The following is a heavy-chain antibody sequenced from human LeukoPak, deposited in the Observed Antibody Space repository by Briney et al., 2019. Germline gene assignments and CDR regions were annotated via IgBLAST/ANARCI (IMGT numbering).Heavy chain of an antibody. CDR2: MNPNSGDT. V-gene: IGHV1-2*02. CDR3: ARVRRYYYGMDV. J-gene: IGHJ6*02. Sequence: ASVKVSCKASGYTLTDYYIHCVRQAPGQGLEWMGWMNPNSGDTNSAQSFQGRVTMTRETSISTAYMELSRLRFDDTAVYYCARVRRYYYGMDVWGQGATVTVSS. CDR1: GYTLTDYY.